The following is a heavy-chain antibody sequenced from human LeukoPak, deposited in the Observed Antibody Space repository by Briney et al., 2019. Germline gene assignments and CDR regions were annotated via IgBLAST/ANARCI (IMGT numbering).Heavy chain of an antibody. V-gene: IGHV4-59*01. CDR3: ASGGGWSIDY. D-gene: IGHD6-19*01. CDR2: IYYSGST. J-gene: IGHJ4*02. Sequence: SETLSLTCAVYGGSFSGYYWSWIRQPPGKGLEWIGYIYYSGSTNYNPSLKSRVTISVDTSKNQFSLKLSSVTAADTAVYYCASGGGWSIDYWGQGTLVTVSS. CDR1: GGSFSGYY.